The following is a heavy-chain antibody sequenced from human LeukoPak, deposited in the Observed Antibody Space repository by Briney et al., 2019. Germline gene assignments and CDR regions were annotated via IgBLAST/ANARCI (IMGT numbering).Heavy chain of an antibody. D-gene: IGHD2-21*02. J-gene: IGHJ4*02. CDR3: AKRLGDQRAFDY. CDR2: ISGTSGTI. V-gene: IGHV3-23*01. CDR1: GFTFSNYA. Sequence: PGGSLRLSCAASGFTFSNYAMSWVRQAPGKRLEWVSCISGTSGTINYADPVKGRFTISRDNSKNTVYLQMNSLRAEDTAVYYCAKRLGDQRAFDYWGQGTLVTVSS.